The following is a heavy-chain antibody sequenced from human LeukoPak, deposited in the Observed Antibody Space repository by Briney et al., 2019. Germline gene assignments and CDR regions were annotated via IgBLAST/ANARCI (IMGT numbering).Heavy chain of an antibody. J-gene: IGHJ4*02. CDR3: ARGGGSEVSYYFDY. CDR1: GGTFSSYA. V-gene: IGHV1-69*13. D-gene: IGHD6-19*01. Sequence: GASVKVSCKASGGTFSSYAISWVRQAPGQGLEWMGGIIPIFGTANYAQKSQGRVTITADESTSTAYMELSSLRSEDTAVYYCARGGGSEVSYYFDYWGQGTLVTVSS. CDR2: IIPIFGTA.